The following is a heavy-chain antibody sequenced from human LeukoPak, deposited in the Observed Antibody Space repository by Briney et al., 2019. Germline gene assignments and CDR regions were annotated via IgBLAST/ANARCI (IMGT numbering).Heavy chain of an antibody. CDR3: AKVWSGSPPTDY. V-gene: IGHV3-23*01. Sequence: GGSLRLSCAASGLTFSSYAMSWVRQAPGKGLEWVSAISGSGGSTYYADSVKGRFTISRDNSKNTLYLQMNGLRAEDTAVYYCAKVWSGSPPTDYWGQGTLVTVSS. CDR2: ISGSGGST. D-gene: IGHD3-3*01. J-gene: IGHJ4*02. CDR1: GLTFSSYA.